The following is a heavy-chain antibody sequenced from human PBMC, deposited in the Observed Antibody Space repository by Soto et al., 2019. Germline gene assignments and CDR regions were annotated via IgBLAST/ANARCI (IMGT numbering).Heavy chain of an antibody. CDR2: INSDGSRT. Sequence: EVQLVESGGGIVQPGGSLRLSCAASGFTFSSYWMHWVRQAPGKGLVWVSRINSDGSRTSYADSAKGRFTISRDNPKNTGYLQMNSLRAEDTAVYYCARGDGDYYDGNGYLGRHWGQGTLVTVSS. D-gene: IGHD3-22*01. CDR3: ARGDGDYYDGNGYLGRH. V-gene: IGHV3-74*01. J-gene: IGHJ4*02. CDR1: GFTFSSYW.